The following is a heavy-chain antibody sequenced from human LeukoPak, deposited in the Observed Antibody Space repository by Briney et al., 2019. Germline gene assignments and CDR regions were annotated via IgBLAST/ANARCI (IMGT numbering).Heavy chain of an antibody. J-gene: IGHJ3*02. CDR2: ISYDGSNK. CDR1: GFTFSSYA. D-gene: IGHD3-22*01. CDR3: ARAGPIFYYYDSSGSLGAFDI. V-gene: IGHV3-30-3*01. Sequence: GGSLRLSCAASGFTFSSYAMHWVRQAPGKGLEWVAVISYDGSNKYYADSVKGRFTISRDNSKNTLYLQMNSLRAEDTAVYYCARAGPIFYYYDSSGSLGAFDIWGQGTMVTVSS.